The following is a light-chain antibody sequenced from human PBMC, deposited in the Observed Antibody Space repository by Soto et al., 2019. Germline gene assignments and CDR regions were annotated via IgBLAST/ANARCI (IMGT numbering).Light chain of an antibody. CDR2: GAS. Sequence: EIVLTQSPNTLSLSPGERATLSCRASQSVSSGYLAWYQQKPGQAPRLLIYGASSRATGIPDRLSGSGSGTDFTGTDFTLTISRLEPEDFEVYYCQQYGGSPTWTFGQGTKVEIK. J-gene: IGKJ1*01. CDR3: QQYGGSPTWT. CDR1: QSVSSGY. V-gene: IGKV3-20*01.